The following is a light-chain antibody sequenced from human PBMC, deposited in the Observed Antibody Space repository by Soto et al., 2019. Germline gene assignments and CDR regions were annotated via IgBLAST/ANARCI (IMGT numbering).Light chain of an antibody. V-gene: IGLV3-1*01. J-gene: IGLJ3*02. Sequence: SYELIQPPSVSVSPGQTASITCSGDKLGEKYACWYQQKPGQSPVLVIFQDNKRPSGIPERFSGSNSGNTATLTISGTQSMDEADYYCQAWDSSTGVFGGGTKLTVL. CDR3: QAWDSSTGV. CDR1: KLGEKY. CDR2: QDN.